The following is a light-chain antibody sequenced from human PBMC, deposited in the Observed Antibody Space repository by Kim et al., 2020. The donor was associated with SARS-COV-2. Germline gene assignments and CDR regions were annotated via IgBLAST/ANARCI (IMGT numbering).Light chain of an antibody. CDR2: DVT. V-gene: IGLV2-14*03. CDR3: SSYTSSSSI. Sequence: PGQSITIYCTGTSSDIGGYNYVSWYQQYPGKAPKLMIYDVTKRPSGVSTRFSGSKSGNTASLTISGLQAEDEADYYCSSYTSSSSIFGGGTQLTVL. CDR1: SSDIGGYNY. J-gene: IGLJ2*01.